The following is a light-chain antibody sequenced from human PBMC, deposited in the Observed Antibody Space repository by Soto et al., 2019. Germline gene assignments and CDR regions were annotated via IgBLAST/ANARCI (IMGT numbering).Light chain of an antibody. CDR3: SSFAGSTTWV. Sequence: QSVLTQPPSVSGSPGQSGTISCTGTSSDVGRYNRVSWYQQSPGTAPKLMIYEDHHRPSGVPDRFSGSKSGNTASLTISGLQADVEADDFCSSFAGSTTWVFGGGTKLTVL. CDR2: EDH. J-gene: IGLJ2*01. V-gene: IGLV2-18*02. CDR1: SSDVGRYNR.